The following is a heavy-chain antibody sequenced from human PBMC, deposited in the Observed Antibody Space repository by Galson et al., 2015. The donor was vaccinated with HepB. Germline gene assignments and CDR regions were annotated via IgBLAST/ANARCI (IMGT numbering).Heavy chain of an antibody. CDR3: ARARYYYDSSGYYYDY. CDR2: ISSSSSYI. J-gene: IGHJ4*02. CDR1: GFTFSSYS. Sequence: SLRLSCAASGFTFSSYSMNWVRQAPGKGLEWVSSISSSSSYIYYADSVKGRFTISRDNAKNSLYLQMNSLRAEDTAVYYCARARYYYDSSGYYYDYWGQGTLVTVSS. V-gene: IGHV3-21*01. D-gene: IGHD3-22*01.